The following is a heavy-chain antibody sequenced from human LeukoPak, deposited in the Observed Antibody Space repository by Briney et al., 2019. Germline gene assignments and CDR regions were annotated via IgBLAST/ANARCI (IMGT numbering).Heavy chain of an antibody. V-gene: IGHV3-9*03. CDR1: GFTFDDYA. CDR2: ISWNSGSI. J-gene: IGHJ3*02. D-gene: IGHD2-2*01. Sequence: PGGSLRLSCAASGFTFDDYAMHWVRQAPGRGLEWVSGISWNSGSIGYADSVKGRFTISRDNAKNSLYLQMNSLRAEDMALYYCAKDREYQLLSGAFDIWGQGTMVTVSS. CDR3: AKDREYQLLSGAFDI.